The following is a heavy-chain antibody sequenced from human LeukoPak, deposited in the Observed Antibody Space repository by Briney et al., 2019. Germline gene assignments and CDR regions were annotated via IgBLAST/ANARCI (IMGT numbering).Heavy chain of an antibody. D-gene: IGHD3-10*01. J-gene: IGHJ6*02. CDR1: GGTFSSYA. V-gene: IGHV1-69*04. CDR3: ARDTNYGSGRPYYYGMDV. CDR2: IIPILGIA. Sequence: GASVKVSCKASGGTFSSYAISWVRQAPGQGLEWMGRIIPILGIANYAQKFQGRVTITADKSTSTAYMELSSLRSEDTAVYYCARDTNYGSGRPYYYGMDVWGQGTTVTVSS.